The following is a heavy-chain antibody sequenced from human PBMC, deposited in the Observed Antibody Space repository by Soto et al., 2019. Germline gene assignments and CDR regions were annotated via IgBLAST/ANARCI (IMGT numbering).Heavy chain of an antibody. D-gene: IGHD6-13*01. CDR3: ARWAQTPAAGPNFDS. CDR1: GYSFISHD. J-gene: IGHJ4*02. V-gene: IGHV1-8*01. CDR2: MNPNSGNT. Sequence: QVQLVQSGAEVKKPGASVRVSCKTSGYSFISHDINWVRQATGQGLEWMGWMNPNSGNTGYPQKFQGRLSMTRDTSISTAYMELSSLTSEDSAVYYCARWAQTPAAGPNFDSWGQGTLVTVSS.